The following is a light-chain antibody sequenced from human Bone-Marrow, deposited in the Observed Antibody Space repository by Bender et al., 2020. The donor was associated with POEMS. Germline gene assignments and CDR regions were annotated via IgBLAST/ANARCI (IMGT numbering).Light chain of an antibody. CDR2: GVS. V-gene: IGLV2-8*01. Sequence: QSALTQPPSASGSPGQSVTISCTGTSSDVGAYDYVSWYQQHPGKAPKLMIYGVSKRPSGVPDRFSGSKSGNTASLTVSGLQAEDEADYYCSSFAGSYGVFGTGTKVTVL. J-gene: IGLJ1*01. CDR1: SSDVGAYDY. CDR3: SSFAGSYGV.